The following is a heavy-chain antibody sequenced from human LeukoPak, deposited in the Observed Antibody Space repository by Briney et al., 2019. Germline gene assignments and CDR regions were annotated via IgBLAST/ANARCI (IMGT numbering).Heavy chain of an antibody. J-gene: IGHJ4*02. CDR3: ARYSSGWYPVGFDY. CDR2: IFSNDEK. CDR1: GFSLSNARMG. D-gene: IGHD6-19*01. V-gene: IGHV2-26*01. Sequence: KESGPVLVKPTETLTLTCTVSGFSLSNARMGVSWIRQPPGKALEWLAHIFSNDEKSYSTSLKSRLTISKDTSESQVVLTMTNMDPVDTATYYCARYSSGWYPVGFDYWGQGTLVTVSS.